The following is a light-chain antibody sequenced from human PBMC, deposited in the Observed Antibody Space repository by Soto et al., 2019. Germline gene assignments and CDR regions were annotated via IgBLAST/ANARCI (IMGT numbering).Light chain of an antibody. CDR2: EAS. CDR3: QVGSHVVT. Sequence: VVLTQSPATQSLSPGQRATLSCMACQGVSTYFGWFQQKPGRAPRRLIYEASNRASDIPARFSGSGSGTDFTLSISSLEPEDFGVYYCQVGSHVVTFGQGTRLEIK. J-gene: IGKJ5*01. CDR1: QGVSTY. V-gene: IGKV3D-11*01.